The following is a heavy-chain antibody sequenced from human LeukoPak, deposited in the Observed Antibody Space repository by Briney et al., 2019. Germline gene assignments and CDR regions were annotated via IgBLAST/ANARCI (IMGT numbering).Heavy chain of an antibody. V-gene: IGHV3-23*01. D-gene: IGHD6-13*01. CDR3: AKDREGVFDY. Sequence: GGSLRLSCAASGFKFSDHYIDWVRQAPGKGLEWVSAISGSGGSTYYADSVKGRFTISRDNSKNTLYLQMNSLRAEDTAVYYCAKDREGVFDYWGQGTLVTVSS. J-gene: IGHJ4*02. CDR1: GFKFSDHY. CDR2: ISGSGGST.